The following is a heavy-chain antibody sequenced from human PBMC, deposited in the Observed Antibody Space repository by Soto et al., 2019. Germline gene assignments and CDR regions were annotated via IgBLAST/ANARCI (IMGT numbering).Heavy chain of an antibody. CDR1: GYTFTSYG. V-gene: IGHV1-18*01. CDR2: ISAYNGNT. D-gene: IGHD3-10*01. CDR3: ARSRLFLTSTYYSNATHVPCRGSADL. J-gene: IGHJ2*01. Sequence: GPSVKVSCKASGYTFTSYGISWVRQAPGQGLEWMGWISAYNGNTNYAQKLQGRVTMTTDTSTSTAYMELRSLRSDDTAVYYCARSRLFLTSTYYSNATHVPCRGSADL.